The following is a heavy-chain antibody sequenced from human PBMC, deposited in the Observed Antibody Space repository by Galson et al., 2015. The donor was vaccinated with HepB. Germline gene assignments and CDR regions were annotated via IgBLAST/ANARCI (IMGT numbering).Heavy chain of an antibody. V-gene: IGHV3-15*01. D-gene: IGHD3-22*01. CDR1: GFTFSNAW. CDR2: IKSKTDGGTT. CDR3: TTNFNYDSSGYYLVVGMDV. J-gene: IGHJ6*02. Sequence: SLRLSCAASGFTFSNAWMSWVRQAPGKGLEWVGRIKSKTDGGTTDYAAPVKGRFTISRDDSKNTLYLQMNSLKTEDTAVYYCTTNFNYDSSGYYLVVGMDVWGQGTTVTVSS.